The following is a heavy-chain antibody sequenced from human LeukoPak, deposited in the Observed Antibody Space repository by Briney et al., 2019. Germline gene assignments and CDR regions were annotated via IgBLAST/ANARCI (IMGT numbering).Heavy chain of an antibody. CDR2: IIPIFGTA. D-gene: IGHD3-22*01. J-gene: IGHJ5*02. V-gene: IGHV1-69*05. CDR3: AREWGPTYYYDSSGYYRWFDP. Sequence: ASVKVSCKASGGTFSSYAISWVRQAPGQGLEWMGGIIPIFGTANYAQKFQGRVTITTDESTSTAYMELSSLRSEDTAVYYCAREWGPTYYYDSSGYYRWFDPWGQGTLVTVSS. CDR1: GGTFSSYA.